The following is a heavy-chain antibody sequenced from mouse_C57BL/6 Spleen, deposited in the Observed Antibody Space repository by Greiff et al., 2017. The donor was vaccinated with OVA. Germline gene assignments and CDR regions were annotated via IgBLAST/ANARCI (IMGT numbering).Heavy chain of an antibody. CDR3: ARSEYYGRWYYDV. CDR1: GFNIKNTY. J-gene: IGHJ1*03. V-gene: IGHV14-3*01. Sequence: EVQLQQSVAELVRPGASVKLSCTASGFNIKNTYMHWVKQRPEQGLEWIGRIDPANGNTKYTPKFQGKAPITADTSSNTAYLHLSSLSSEHTAIYYCARSEYYGRWYYDVWGTGTTVTVSS. D-gene: IGHD1-1*01. CDR2: IDPANGNT.